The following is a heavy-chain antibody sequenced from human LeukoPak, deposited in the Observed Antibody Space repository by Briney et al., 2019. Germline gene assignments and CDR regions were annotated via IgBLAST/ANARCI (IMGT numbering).Heavy chain of an antibody. D-gene: IGHD2-2*01. Sequence: AKSLSLSCAASGFTFGDYSMHWVRQAPGKGLEWVWGIFWNSSSIGYAASVKGRFTISSVNAKDSLYLQTYSLRADLKACYYCAEAPALYCSSTGRSEAFDIWGQGTMVTVSS. CDR3: AEAPALYCSSTGRSEAFDI. V-gene: IGHV3-9*01. CDR2: IFWNSSSI. CDR1: GFTFGDYS. J-gene: IGHJ3*02.